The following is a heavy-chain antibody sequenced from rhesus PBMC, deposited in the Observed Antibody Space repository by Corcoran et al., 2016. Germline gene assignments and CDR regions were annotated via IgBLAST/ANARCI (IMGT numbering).Heavy chain of an antibody. CDR3: ARHCGPGGAFDF. D-gene: IGHD1-38*01. V-gene: IGHV4-65*02. CDR1: GGSINTYNW. CDR2: IGGDRGCN. Sequence: QVQLQESGPGLVKPSETLSLTCSVSGGSINTYNWWTWIRQSPGKGLEWIGNIGGDRGCNNSNPSLMSRVSISKSPSQSHFSLKLTSVAAADTAVYYCARHCGPGGAFDFWGQGLRVIVSS. J-gene: IGHJ3*01.